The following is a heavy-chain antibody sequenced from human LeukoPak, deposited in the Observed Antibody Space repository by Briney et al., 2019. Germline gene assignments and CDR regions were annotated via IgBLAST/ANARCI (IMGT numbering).Heavy chain of an antibody. CDR3: AKDRVGATDLFDY. J-gene: IGHJ4*02. Sequence: GRSLRLSCAASGFTFSSYGMHWVRQAPGKGLEWVAVISYDGSNKYYADSVKGRFTISRDNSKNTLYLQMNSLRAGDTAVYYCAKDRVGATDLFDYWGQGTLVTVSS. CDR2: ISYDGSNK. CDR1: GFTFSSYG. D-gene: IGHD1-26*01. V-gene: IGHV3-30*18.